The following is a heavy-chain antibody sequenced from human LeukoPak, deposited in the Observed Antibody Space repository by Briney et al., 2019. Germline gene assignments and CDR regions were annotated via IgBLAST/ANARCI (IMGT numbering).Heavy chain of an antibody. Sequence: SVKVSCKASGGTFSSYAINWVRQAPGQGLEWMGGITPIFGKAKYAQKFQGRVTITADESTSTAYMELSSLRSEDTAVYYCARDRLVGASTCFAYWGQGTLVTVSS. CDR2: ITPIFGKA. V-gene: IGHV1-69*01. CDR3: ARDRLVGASTCFAY. CDR1: GGTFSSYA. D-gene: IGHD1-26*01. J-gene: IGHJ4*02.